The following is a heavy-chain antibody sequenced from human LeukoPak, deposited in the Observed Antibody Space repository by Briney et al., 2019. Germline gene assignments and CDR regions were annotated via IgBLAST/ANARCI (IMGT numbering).Heavy chain of an antibody. J-gene: IGHJ4*02. CDR3: ARASEVDYYDSSGYQLGNLDY. Sequence: ASVKVSCKASGYTFTSYGISWVRQAPGQGLEWMGWISAYNGNTNYAQKLQGRVTMTTDTSTSTAYMELRSLRSDDTAVYYCARASEVDYYDSSGYQLGNLDYWGQGTLVTVSS. CDR1: GYTFTSYG. CDR2: ISAYNGNT. D-gene: IGHD3-22*01. V-gene: IGHV1-18*01.